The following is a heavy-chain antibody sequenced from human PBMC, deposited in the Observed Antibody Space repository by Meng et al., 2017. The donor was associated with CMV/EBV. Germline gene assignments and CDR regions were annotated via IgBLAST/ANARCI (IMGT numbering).Heavy chain of an antibody. D-gene: IGHD4-17*01. CDR2: INPNSGDT. CDR1: GDTFTDYY. CDR3: TRDAHLTTVTPNWFDP. V-gene: IGHV1-2*02. Sequence: QGQLGQSGAELRKPGASVKVSCKAYGDTFTDYYMHWVRQAPGQGLEWMGCINPNSGDTNYAQKFQGRVTMTRDTSISTAYMELSRLRSDDTAVYYCTRDAHLTTVTPNWFDPWGQGTLVTVSS. J-gene: IGHJ5*02.